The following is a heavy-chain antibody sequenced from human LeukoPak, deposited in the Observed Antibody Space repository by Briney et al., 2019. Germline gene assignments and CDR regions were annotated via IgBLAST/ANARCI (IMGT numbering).Heavy chain of an antibody. D-gene: IGHD2-21*02. CDR1: GFTFSSYG. CDR3: ARLPIVVVTATYFDY. CDR2: ILYDGSNK. Sequence: GGSLRLSCAASGFTFSSYGMHWVRQAPGKGLEWVAFILYDGSNKNYADSVKGRFTISRDNSKNSLYLQMNSLRAEDTAVYYCARLPIVVVTATYFDYWGQGTLVTVSS. J-gene: IGHJ4*02. V-gene: IGHV3-33*01.